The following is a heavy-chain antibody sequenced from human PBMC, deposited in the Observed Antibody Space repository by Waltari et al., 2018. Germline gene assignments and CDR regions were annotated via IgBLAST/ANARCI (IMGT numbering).Heavy chain of an antibody. CDR3: ARGHYGSGLYYYMDV. CDR1: GYSISSGYY. D-gene: IGHD3-10*01. V-gene: IGHV4-38-2*02. CDR2: LYHSGST. Sequence: QVQLQESGPGLVMPSEPLSLTCTVSGYSISSGYYWRWIRQPPGKGPEWYGILYHSGSTYYNPSLKSRVTISVDTSKNQFSLKLSSVTAADTAVYYCARGHYGSGLYYYMDVWGKGTTVTVSS. J-gene: IGHJ6*03.